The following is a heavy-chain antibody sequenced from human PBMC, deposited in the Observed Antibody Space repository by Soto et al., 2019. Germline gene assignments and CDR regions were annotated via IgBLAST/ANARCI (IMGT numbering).Heavy chain of an antibody. J-gene: IGHJ4*02. V-gene: IGHV4-4*02. D-gene: IGHD6-19*01. CDR2: IYHSGST. Sequence: SETLSLTCAVSGGSISSSNWWSWVRQPPGKGLEWIGEIYHSGSTNYNPSLKSRVTISVDKSKNQFSLKLSSVTAADTAVYYCARGGSSGWSRTKVDYWGQGTLVTVSS. CDR3: ARGGSSGWSRTKVDY. CDR1: GGSISSSNW.